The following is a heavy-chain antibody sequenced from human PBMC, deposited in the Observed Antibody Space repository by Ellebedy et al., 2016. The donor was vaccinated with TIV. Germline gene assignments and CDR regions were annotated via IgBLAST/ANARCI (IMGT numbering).Heavy chain of an antibody. J-gene: IGHJ6*02. V-gene: IGHV3-13*01. Sequence: GESLKISXAASGFTFSRYDMHWVLQSTRKGLEWVASIDNAGDTYYPGSVKGRFTISRENAKNSLYLQMNSLRVEDTAVYYCTRFEIISGGGYGMDVWGQGTTVTVSS. CDR1: GFTFSRYD. CDR2: IDNAGDT. CDR3: TRFEIISGGGYGMDV. D-gene: IGHD3-16*01.